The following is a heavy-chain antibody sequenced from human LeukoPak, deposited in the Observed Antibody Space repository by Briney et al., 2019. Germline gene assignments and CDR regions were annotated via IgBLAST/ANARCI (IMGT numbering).Heavy chain of an antibody. J-gene: IGHJ4*02. CDR2: INGDGSST. D-gene: IGHD2-2*01. CDR3: ARVYPYCARTNCWFEY. Sequence: SGGSLRLSCAASGFTFSIYWMHWVRQAPGKGLVWVSHINGDGSSTSYADSVKGRFTISRDNAKNTLYLQMNSLKAEDTAVYYCARVYPYCARTNCWFEYWGQGTLVTVSS. V-gene: IGHV3-74*01. CDR1: GFTFSIYW.